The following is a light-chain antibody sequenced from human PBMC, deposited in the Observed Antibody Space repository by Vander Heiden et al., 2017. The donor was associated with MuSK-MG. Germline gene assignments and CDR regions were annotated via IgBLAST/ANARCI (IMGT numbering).Light chain of an antibody. CDR2: DVS. CDR3: CSYAGSYTYV. Sequence: QSALTQPRSVSGSSGQSVTLSCTGTSSDVGGYNYVSWYQQHPGKAPKLMIYDVSKRPSGVPDRFSGSKSGNTASLTISGLQAEDEADYYCCSYAGSYTYVFGTGTKVTVL. V-gene: IGLV2-11*01. CDR1: SSDVGGYNY. J-gene: IGLJ1*01.